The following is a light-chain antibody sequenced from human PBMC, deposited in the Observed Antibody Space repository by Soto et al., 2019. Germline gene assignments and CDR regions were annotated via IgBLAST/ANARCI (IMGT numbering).Light chain of an antibody. Sequence: EIALTQSPGTLSLSPGERVSLSCRASQTVSSNYLAWYQQKLGQAPRLLIYAASSRATGVPDRFSGSGSGTGFTLTITRLQPEDFAVYSCQQYGSSPPTFGRGTKLEIK. CDR3: QQYGSSPPT. J-gene: IGKJ2*01. V-gene: IGKV3-20*01. CDR1: QTVSSNY. CDR2: AAS.